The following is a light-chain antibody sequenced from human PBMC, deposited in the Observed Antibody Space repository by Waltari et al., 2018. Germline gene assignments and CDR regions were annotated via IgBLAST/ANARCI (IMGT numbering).Light chain of an antibody. CDR3: SSRELSGHVV. CDR2: GKN. V-gene: IGLV3-19*01. J-gene: IGLJ2*01. CDR1: ILRTYY. Sequence: SSDLTQDPAVSVALGQTVRITCQGDILRTYYGNWCRQKPGQPPALVIYGKNNRPSGSPDRVSASSSGNTASLIITGAQAEDEADYYCSSRELSGHVVFGGGTRRTVL.